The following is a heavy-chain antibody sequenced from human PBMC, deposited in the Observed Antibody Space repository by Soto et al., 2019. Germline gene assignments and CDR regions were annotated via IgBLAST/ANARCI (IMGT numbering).Heavy chain of an antibody. J-gene: IGHJ4*02. Sequence: ASVKVSCKASGYTFTSYAMHWVRQAPGQRLEWMGWINAGNGNTKYSQKFQGRVTITRDTSASTAYMELSSLRSEDTAVYYCARAGDEYGSGTYFDYWGQGTLVTV. CDR2: INAGNGNT. V-gene: IGHV1-3*01. CDR3: ARAGDEYGSGTYFDY. CDR1: GYTFTSYA. D-gene: IGHD3-10*01.